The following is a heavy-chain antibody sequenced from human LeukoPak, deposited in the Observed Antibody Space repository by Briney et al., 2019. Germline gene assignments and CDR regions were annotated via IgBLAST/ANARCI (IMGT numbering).Heavy chain of an antibody. Sequence: PGGSLRLSCAASGFTVSSNYMGWVRQAPGKGLEWVSVIYSGGSTYYADSVKGRFTISRDNSKNTLYLQMNSLRAEDTAVYYCAGEVLSSSWRLRDYWGQGTLVTVSS. CDR2: IYSGGST. CDR3: AGEVLSSSWRLRDY. J-gene: IGHJ4*02. D-gene: IGHD6-13*01. CDR1: GFTVSSNY. V-gene: IGHV3-53*01.